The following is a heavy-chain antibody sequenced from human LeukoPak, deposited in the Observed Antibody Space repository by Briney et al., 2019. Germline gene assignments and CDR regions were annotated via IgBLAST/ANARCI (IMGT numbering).Heavy chain of an antibody. CDR3: ARVFRGYYDSSGYYGAFDI. Sequence: SVKVSCKASGGTFSSYAISWVRQAPGQGLEWMGRIIPILGIANYAQKFQGRVTITADKSTSTAYMELSSLRSEDTAVYYCARVFRGYYDSSGYYGAFDIWGQGTMVAVSS. J-gene: IGHJ3*02. D-gene: IGHD3-22*01. CDR1: GGTFSSYA. CDR2: IIPILGIA. V-gene: IGHV1-69*04.